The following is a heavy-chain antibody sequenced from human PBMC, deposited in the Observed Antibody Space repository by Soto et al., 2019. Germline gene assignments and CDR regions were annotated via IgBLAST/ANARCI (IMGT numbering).Heavy chain of an antibody. J-gene: IGHJ4*01. V-gene: IGHV3-30*18. CDR3: AKCLPRPSIFGVVINAFDH. CDR1: GFRFSSYG. CDR2: ISGDGRNK. Sequence: GGSLRLSCRTSGFRFSSYGMHGVRQAPGKGPEWVAFISGDGRNKYYVDSVKGRFTISRDNSKNTLDLQMSGLRVEDTAVYYCAKCLPRPSIFGVVINAFDHWGQGALVTVSS. D-gene: IGHD3-3*01.